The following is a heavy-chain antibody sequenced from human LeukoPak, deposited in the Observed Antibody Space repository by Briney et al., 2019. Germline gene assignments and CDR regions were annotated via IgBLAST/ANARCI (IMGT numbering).Heavy chain of an antibody. CDR3: ARDPSSSGYSYFDY. J-gene: IGHJ4*02. Sequence: SVKVSCKASGGTFSSYAISWVRQAPGQGLEWMGRIIPILGIANYAQKFQGRVTITADKSTSTAYMELSSLRSEDTAVYYCARDPSSSGYSYFDYWGQGTLVTVSS. CDR2: IIPILGIA. CDR1: GGTFSSYA. V-gene: IGHV1-69*04. D-gene: IGHD3-22*01.